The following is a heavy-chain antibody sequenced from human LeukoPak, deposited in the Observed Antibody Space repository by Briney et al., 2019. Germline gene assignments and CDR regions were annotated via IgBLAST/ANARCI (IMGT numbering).Heavy chain of an antibody. CDR3: TRSTSSWASPFDS. CDR2: IRRKLYGETT. D-gene: IGHD6-13*01. J-gene: IGHJ4*02. V-gene: IGHV3-49*03. CDR1: GFTFADYG. Sequence: QPGRSLRLSCTVSGFTFADYGMSWFRQAPGKGLEWVGLIRRKLYGETTEYAASVKGRFIISRDDSKSVTYLQMDSLQIEDTAVYYCTRSTSSWASPFDSWGQGTLSPSPQ.